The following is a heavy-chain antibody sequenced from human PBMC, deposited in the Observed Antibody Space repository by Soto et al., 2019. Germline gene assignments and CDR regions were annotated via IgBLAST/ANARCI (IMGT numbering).Heavy chain of an antibody. CDR3: ARGQYDMLSGYLFDY. D-gene: IGHD3-9*01. V-gene: IGHV4-31*03. Sequence: QVQLQESGPGLVKPSQTLSLTCTVSGGSISSGRYYWNWIRQYPGKGLEWIGYIYYSGGTYYNPSNKSRITITADASKNQFSLKLTSVTAADTAVYYCARGQYDMLSGYLFDYWGQGTLVTVSS. J-gene: IGHJ4*02. CDR1: GGSISSGRYY. CDR2: IYYSGGT.